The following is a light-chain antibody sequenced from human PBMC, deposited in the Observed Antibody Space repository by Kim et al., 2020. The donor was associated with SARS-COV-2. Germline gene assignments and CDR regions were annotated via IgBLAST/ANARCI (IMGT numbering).Light chain of an antibody. CDR2: AAT. CDR1: QCVSNY. Sequence: ACLGHGVHNTCRASQCVSNYRAWYQQKPGKPPNLLIYAATPLQLGVSSRFSGSGSGTDFTLTINDLQPEDVAIYYCQKYDTAPWTFGRGTKVDIK. V-gene: IGKV1-27*01. CDR3: QKYDTAPWT. J-gene: IGKJ1*01.